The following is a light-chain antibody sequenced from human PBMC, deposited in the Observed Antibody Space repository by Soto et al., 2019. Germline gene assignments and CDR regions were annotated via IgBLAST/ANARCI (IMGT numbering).Light chain of an antibody. CDR3: QQYASSPLT. CDR2: HAS. J-gene: IGKJ4*01. CDR1: QSVGRDY. Sequence: EIVLTQSPGTLSLSPGERATLSCRASQSVGRDYLAWYQQKPGQAPRLLIYHASHRATGIPDRFSGSGSGTDFTLTISRLEPEDFAEFYCQQYASSPLTFGGGTKVEIK. V-gene: IGKV3-20*01.